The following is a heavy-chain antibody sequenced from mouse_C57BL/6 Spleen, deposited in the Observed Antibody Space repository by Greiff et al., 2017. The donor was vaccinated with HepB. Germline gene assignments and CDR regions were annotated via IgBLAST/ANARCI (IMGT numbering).Heavy chain of an antibody. CDR1: GFNIKDYY. CDR3: AFSTTVAFDY. D-gene: IGHD1-1*01. V-gene: IGHV14-2*01. CDR2: IDPEDGET. J-gene: IGHJ2*01. Sequence: EVQLVESGAELVKPGASVKLSCTASGFNIKDYYMHWVKQRTEQGLEWIGRIDPEDGETKYAPKFQGKATITADTSSNTSYLQLSILTSEDTAVYYCAFSTTVAFDYWGQGTTLTVSS.